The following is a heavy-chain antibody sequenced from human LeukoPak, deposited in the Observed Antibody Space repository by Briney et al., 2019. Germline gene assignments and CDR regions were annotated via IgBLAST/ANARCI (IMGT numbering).Heavy chain of an antibody. Sequence: GGSLRLSCAASGFTFSSYAMIWVRQAPGKGLEWVSVIYSGGSTYYADSVKGRFTISRDNSKNTLYLQMNSLRAEDTAVYYCARDRGRITMVRGVAWGQGTMVTVSS. CDR1: GFTFSSYA. CDR2: IYSGGST. J-gene: IGHJ3*01. CDR3: ARDRGRITMVRGVA. V-gene: IGHV3-66*01. D-gene: IGHD3-10*01.